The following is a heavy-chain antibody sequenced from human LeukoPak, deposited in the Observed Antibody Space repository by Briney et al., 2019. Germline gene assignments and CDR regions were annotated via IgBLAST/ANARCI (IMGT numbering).Heavy chain of an antibody. V-gene: IGHV1-8*01. CDR3: ARVRKKQWLVPEGFDY. J-gene: IGHJ4*02. D-gene: IGHD6-19*01. CDR2: MNPNSGNT. Sequence: ASVKVSCKASGYTFTSYDINWVRQATGQGLEWMGWMNPNSGNTGYAQKFQGRVTMTRNTSISTAYMELSSLRSEDTAVYYCARVRKKQWLVPEGFDYSGQGTLVTVSS. CDR1: GYTFTSYD.